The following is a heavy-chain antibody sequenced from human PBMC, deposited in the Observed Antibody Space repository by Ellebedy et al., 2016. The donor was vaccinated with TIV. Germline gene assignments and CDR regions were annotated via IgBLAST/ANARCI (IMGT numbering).Heavy chain of an antibody. Sequence: SENLSLTXAVYGGSFSGYYWSWIRQPPGKGLEWIGEINHSGSTNYNPSLKSRVTISVDTSKNQFSLKLSSVTAADTAVYYCARVLAADIIYYFDYWGQGTLVTVSS. CDR3: ARVLAADIIYYFDY. J-gene: IGHJ4*02. CDR2: INHSGST. V-gene: IGHV4-34*01. D-gene: IGHD2-2*02. CDR1: GGSFSGYY.